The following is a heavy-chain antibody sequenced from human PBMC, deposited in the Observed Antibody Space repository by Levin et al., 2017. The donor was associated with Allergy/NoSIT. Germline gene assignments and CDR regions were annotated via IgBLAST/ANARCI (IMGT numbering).Heavy chain of an antibody. CDR1: GFIFDKFW. J-gene: IGHJ4*02. CDR2: INEYGSEK. V-gene: IGHV3-7*01. Sequence: PGGSLRLSCVASGFIFDKFWMNWLRQAPGKGLEWVANINEYGSEKYYVDSVKGRFTISRDNAKNSLYLQMNSLRAEDTAVYYCARVEWVGYFDYWGQGTLVTVSS. CDR3: ARVEWVGYFDY. D-gene: IGHD3-3*01.